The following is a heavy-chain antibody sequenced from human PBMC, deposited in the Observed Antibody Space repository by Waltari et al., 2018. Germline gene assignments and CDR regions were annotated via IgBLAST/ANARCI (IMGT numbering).Heavy chain of an antibody. Sequence: QVQLVESGGGVVQPVMSLRLSCSASGFSLSHFGLHWFRQAPGKGLEWVALASFDGSTTYYADSVRGRFTISRDNSKNTLYLDMNTLRVDDTAIYYCAKDAFGNTYLDHWGQGTLVTVSS. CDR1: GFSLSHFG. J-gene: IGHJ5*02. CDR2: ASFDGSTT. CDR3: AKDAFGNTYLDH. V-gene: IGHV3-30*18. D-gene: IGHD3-10*01.